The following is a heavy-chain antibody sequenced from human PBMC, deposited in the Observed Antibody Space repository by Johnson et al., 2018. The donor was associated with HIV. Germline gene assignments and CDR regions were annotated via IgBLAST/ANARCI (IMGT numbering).Heavy chain of an antibody. V-gene: IGHV3-30-3*01. D-gene: IGHD1-1*01. CDR2: ISYDGSNK. CDR1: GFTFSSYA. CDR3: ARSQYPGTRDAFDI. Sequence: QVQLVESGGGVVQPGRSLRLSYAASGFTFSSYAMHWVRQAPGKGLEWVAVISYDGSNKYYADSVKGRFTISRDNSKNTLYLQMNSLRAEDTAVYYCARSQYPGTRDAFDIWGQGTMVTVSS. J-gene: IGHJ3*02.